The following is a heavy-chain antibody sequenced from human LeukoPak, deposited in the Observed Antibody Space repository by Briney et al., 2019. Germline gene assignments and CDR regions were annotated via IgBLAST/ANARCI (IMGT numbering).Heavy chain of an antibody. J-gene: IGHJ3*01. CDR2: IHYTGTT. CDR3: ARVYSSNWPQAFDL. V-gene: IGHV4-59*01. D-gene: IGHD2-2*01. Sequence: SETLSLTCSVSGDSISGFYWGWIRQPPGKGLEWIGIIHYTGTTNYNPSLISRVTISVDTSKNQFSLRLTSVTPADTAVYFCARVYSSNWPQAFDLWGQGTLVTVSS. CDR1: GDSISGFY.